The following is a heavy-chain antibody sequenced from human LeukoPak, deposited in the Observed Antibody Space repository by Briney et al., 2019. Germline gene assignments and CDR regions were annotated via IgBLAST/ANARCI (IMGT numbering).Heavy chain of an antibody. D-gene: IGHD3-22*01. CDR3: ARGPSAWDYYESS. CDR2: ISSSGSSI. Sequence: GGSLRLSCAASGFSFSNYEMNWVRQAPGKGLEWVSYISSSGSSIYYADSVKGRFTISRDNAKNSLYLQMNSLRAEDTAVYYCARGPSAWDYYESSGGQGTLVTVSS. V-gene: IGHV3-48*03. CDR1: GFSFSNYE. J-gene: IGHJ4*02.